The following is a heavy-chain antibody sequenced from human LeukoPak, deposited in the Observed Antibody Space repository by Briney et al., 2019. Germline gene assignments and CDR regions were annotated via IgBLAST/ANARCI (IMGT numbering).Heavy chain of an antibody. V-gene: IGHV3-7*01. CDR1: GITFSSLW. Sequence: GGSLRLSCAASGITFSSLWMSWFRQAPGKGLEWVADIKPDGSEEHYVASVRGRFTISRDNAKTSLYLQMNSLRGEDTAVYYCAGGQGWHFDLWGRGTLITVSS. CDR3: AGGQGWHFDL. D-gene: IGHD2-15*01. CDR2: IKPDGSEE. J-gene: IGHJ2*01.